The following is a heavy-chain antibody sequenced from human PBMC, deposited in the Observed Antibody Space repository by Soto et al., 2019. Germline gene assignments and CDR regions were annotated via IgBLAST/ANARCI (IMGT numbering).Heavy chain of an antibody. CDR1: GGSISIYY. CDR2: IYYSGRK. CDR3: ARQGEEVAEIDY. D-gene: IGHD6-19*01. Sequence: SETLSLTFTVSGGSISIYYWSWILQPPGKGLEWIGYIYYSGRKNYKTYLKSRVNISVDTSKNQFSMKLSSVTAADTAVYYCARQGEEVAEIDYWGQGTLVTVSS. J-gene: IGHJ4*02. V-gene: IGHV4-59*08.